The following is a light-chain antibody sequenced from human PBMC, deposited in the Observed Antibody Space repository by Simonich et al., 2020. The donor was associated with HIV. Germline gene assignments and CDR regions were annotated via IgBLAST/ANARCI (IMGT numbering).Light chain of an antibody. J-gene: IGKJ1*01. V-gene: IGKV3-20*01. CDR2: GAS. Sequence: EIVLTQSPGTLSLSPGERATLSCRASQSVSSNYIGWYQQKPGQAPRLLIYGASTKATGIPDRFSGSGSGTDFTLTISRLEPEDFAVYYCQQYGSSPRTFGQGTKVEI. CDR1: QSVSSNY. CDR3: QQYGSSPRT.